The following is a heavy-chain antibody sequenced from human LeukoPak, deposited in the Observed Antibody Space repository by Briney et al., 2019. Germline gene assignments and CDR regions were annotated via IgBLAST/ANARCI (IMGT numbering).Heavy chain of an antibody. CDR2: MNPNSGNT. J-gene: IGHJ5*02. D-gene: IGHD2-2*02. Sequence: ASVKVSCKASGYTFTSYDINWVRQATGQGLEWMGWMNPNSGNTGYAQKFQGRVTITRHTSISTAYMELSSLRSEDTAVYYCARRGCSSTSCYNNWFDPWGQGTLVTVSS. V-gene: IGHV1-8*03. CDR1: GYTFTSYD. CDR3: ARRGCSSTSCYNNWFDP.